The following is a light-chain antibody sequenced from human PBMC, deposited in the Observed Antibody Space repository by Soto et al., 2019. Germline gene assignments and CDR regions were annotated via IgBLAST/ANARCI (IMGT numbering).Light chain of an antibody. CDR2: DNN. Sequence: QSVLTQPPSVSAAPGQKVTISCSGSSSNIENNYVSWYQQFPGTAPNLLIYDNNKRPSGIPDRFSGSKSGTSATLGITGLQAGDEADYYCGTWDSSLSAGVFGGGTKLTVL. V-gene: IGLV1-51*01. J-gene: IGLJ2*01. CDR1: SSNIENNY. CDR3: GTWDSSLSAGV.